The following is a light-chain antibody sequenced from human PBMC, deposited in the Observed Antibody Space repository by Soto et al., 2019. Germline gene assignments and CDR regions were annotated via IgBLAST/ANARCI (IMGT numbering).Light chain of an antibody. Sequence: EIVLTQSPGTLSLSPGEGATLSCRASQSLGSTYLAWYQQKPGQAPRLLIYGASNRATGIPDRFSGSGSGTDFTFPISRLEPEDFAVYYCQQYGSSPITFGQGTRLEIK. J-gene: IGKJ5*01. CDR1: QSLGSTY. CDR2: GAS. V-gene: IGKV3-20*01. CDR3: QQYGSSPIT.